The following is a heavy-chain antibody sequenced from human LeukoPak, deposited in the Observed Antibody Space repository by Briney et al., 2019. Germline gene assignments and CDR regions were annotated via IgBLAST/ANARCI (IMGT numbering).Heavy chain of an antibody. CDR1: GFTFSSYG. CDR3: ARELYLGSSTSCYEP. J-gene: IGHJ3*01. V-gene: IGHV3-30*03. CDR2: ISYDGSNK. Sequence: GGSLRLSCAASGFTFSSYGMHWVRQAPGKGLEWVAVISYDGSNKYYADSVKGRFTISRDNSKNTLYLQMNSLRAEDTAVYYCARELYLGSSTSCYEPWGQGTMVTVSS. D-gene: IGHD2-2*01.